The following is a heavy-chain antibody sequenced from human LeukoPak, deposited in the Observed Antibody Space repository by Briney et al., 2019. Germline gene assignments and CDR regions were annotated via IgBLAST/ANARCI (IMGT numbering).Heavy chain of an antibody. D-gene: IGHD3-3*01. Sequence: GGSLRLSCAASGFTVSSNYMSWVRQAPGKGLEWVSAISGSGSSTYYADSVKGRFTISRDNSKKTLYLQMNSLRAEDTAVYFCAKDRLRFLEWNSDRDNWGQGTLVTVSS. V-gene: IGHV3-23*01. CDR1: GFTVSSNY. J-gene: IGHJ4*02. CDR3: AKDRLRFLEWNSDRDN. CDR2: ISGSGSST.